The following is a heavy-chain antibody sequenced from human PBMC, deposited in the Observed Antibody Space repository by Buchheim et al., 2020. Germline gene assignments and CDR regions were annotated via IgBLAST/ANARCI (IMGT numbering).Heavy chain of an antibody. J-gene: IGHJ6*02. Sequence: QVQLVESGGGVVQPGRSLRLSCAASGFTFSSYAMHWVRQAPGKGLEWVAVISYDGSNKYYAESVKGRFTISRDNSKKKLYLQMNSLRAEDTAVYYCARVYGDYSAYGMDVWGQGTT. D-gene: IGHD4-17*01. CDR1: GFTFSSYA. CDR3: ARVYGDYSAYGMDV. CDR2: ISYDGSNK. V-gene: IGHV3-30-3*01.